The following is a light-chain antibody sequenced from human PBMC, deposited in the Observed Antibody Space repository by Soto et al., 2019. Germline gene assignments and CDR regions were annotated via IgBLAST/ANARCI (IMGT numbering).Light chain of an antibody. CDR1: QNIYNIY. CDR2: GAS. Sequence: ESVLTQSPGTLSLSPGERATLSCRATQNIYNIYLAWYQQGRGQAPRLLIYGASSRATGIPDRFSSSGSGTDLTLTIKRGEPEDFGVYYCQHFGNYALAFGGGTKVEIK. J-gene: IGKJ4*01. CDR3: QHFGNYALA. V-gene: IGKV3-20*01.